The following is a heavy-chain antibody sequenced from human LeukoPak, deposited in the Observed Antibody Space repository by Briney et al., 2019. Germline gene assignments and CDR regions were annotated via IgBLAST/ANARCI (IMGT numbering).Heavy chain of an antibody. J-gene: IGHJ4*02. CDR2: IHQNGGTE. Sequence: GGSLRLSCAASGFTLSSYWMSWVRQAPGEGLEWVACIHQNGGTEYYVDSVKGRFAISRDNTKNSLYLQMNSLTIEDTAVYYCARDLSSRDAYWGQGTLVTVSS. CDR1: GFTLSSYW. V-gene: IGHV3-7*03. CDR3: ARDLSSRDAY. D-gene: IGHD6-13*01.